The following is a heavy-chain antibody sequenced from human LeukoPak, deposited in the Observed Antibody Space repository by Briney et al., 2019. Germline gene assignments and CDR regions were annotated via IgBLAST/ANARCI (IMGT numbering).Heavy chain of an antibody. V-gene: IGHV3-48*04. J-gene: IGHJ4*02. CDR3: ARVRIGIAAAGHFDY. CDR2: ISSSSSTI. CDR1: GFTFSSYS. Sequence: PGGSLRLSCAASGFTFSSYSMNWVRQAPGKGLEWVSYISSSSSTIYYADSVKGRFTISRDNAKNSLYLQMNSLRAEDTAVYYCARVRIGIAAAGHFDYWGQGTLVTVSS. D-gene: IGHD6-13*01.